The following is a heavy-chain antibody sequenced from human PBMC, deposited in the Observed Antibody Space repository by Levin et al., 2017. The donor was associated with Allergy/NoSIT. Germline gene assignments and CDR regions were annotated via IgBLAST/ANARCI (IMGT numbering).Heavy chain of an antibody. CDR2: IRSDTHGGTT. CDR3: SRPIAEATMQFDS. J-gene: IGHJ4*02. V-gene: IGHV3-49*03. CDR1: GFPFGDYA. Sequence: GGSLRLSCSGSGFPFGDYATAWFRQAPGKGLEWVGFIRSDTHGGTTEYAASVRGRFTISRDESKSIAYLQMNSLKTEDTAVYYCSRPIAEATMQFDSWGQGDLVTVSS. D-gene: IGHD6-19*01.